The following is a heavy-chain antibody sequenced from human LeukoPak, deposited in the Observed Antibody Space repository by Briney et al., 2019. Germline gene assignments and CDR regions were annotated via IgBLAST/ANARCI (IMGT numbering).Heavy chain of an antibody. J-gene: IGHJ6*02. CDR2: TYYRSKWYG. CDR3: ARGLYGPGSYYYYYGMDV. V-gene: IGHV6-1*01. D-gene: IGHD3-10*01. Sequence: SQTLSLTCAISGDSDSGNSAAWNWIRQSPSRSLEWLGRTYYRSKWYGDYAVSVKSRITINPDTSKNQFSLQLNSVTPEDTAVYYCARGLYGPGSYYYYYGMDVWGQGTTVTVSS. CDR1: GDSDSGNSAA.